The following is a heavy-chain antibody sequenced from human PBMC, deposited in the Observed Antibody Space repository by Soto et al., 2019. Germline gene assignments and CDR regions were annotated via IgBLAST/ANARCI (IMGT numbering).Heavy chain of an antibody. J-gene: IGHJ6*02. CDR3: ANDRSSSWPDYYYYGMDV. CDR1: GFTFSSYA. D-gene: IGHD6-13*01. Sequence: GGSLRLSCAASGFTFSSYAMSWVRQAPGKGLEWVSAISGSGGSTYYADSVKGRFTISRDNSKNTLYLQMNSLRAEDTAVYYCANDRSSSWPDYYYYGMDVWGQGTTVTVSS. V-gene: IGHV3-23*01. CDR2: ISGSGGST.